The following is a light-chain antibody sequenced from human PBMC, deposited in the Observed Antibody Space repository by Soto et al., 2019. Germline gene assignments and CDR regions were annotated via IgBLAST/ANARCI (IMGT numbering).Light chain of an antibody. CDR2: KAS. J-gene: IGKJ2*01. Sequence: DLQMTQSPSTLSASVGDRVTITCRASQSISSWLAWYQQKPGKAPKLLIYKASSLESGVPSRFSVSGSGTEFTLTISSLQPDDFATYYGQQYNSYLYTFGQGTKLEIK. V-gene: IGKV1-5*03. CDR1: QSISSW. CDR3: QQYNSYLYT.